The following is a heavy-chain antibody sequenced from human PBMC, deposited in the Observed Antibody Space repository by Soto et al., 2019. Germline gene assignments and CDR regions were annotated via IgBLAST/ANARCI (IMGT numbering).Heavy chain of an antibody. CDR3: ARGLQQLVRLYYYYYYMDV. CDR2: MNPNSGNT. CDR1: GYTFTSYD. Sequence: ASVKVSCKASGYTFTSYDINWVRQATGQGLEWMGWMNPNSGNTGYAQKFQGRVTMTRNTSISTAYMELSSLRSEDTAVYYCARGLQQLVRLYYYYYYMDVWGKGTTVTVSS. V-gene: IGHV1-8*01. J-gene: IGHJ6*03. D-gene: IGHD6-13*01.